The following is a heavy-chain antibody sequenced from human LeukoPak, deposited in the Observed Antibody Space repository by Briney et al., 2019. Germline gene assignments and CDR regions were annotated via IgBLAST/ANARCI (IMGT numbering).Heavy chain of an antibody. CDR3: ARDRGFPGVFDP. CDR1: GYTFTNYY. J-gene: IGHJ5*02. D-gene: IGHD3-10*01. CDR2: ISAYNGNT. Sequence: ASVKVSCKASGYTFTNYYIHWVRQAPGQGLEWMGWISAYNGNTNYAQKLQGRVTMTTDTSTSTAYMELRSLRSDDTAVYYCARDRGFPGVFDPWGQGTLVTVSS. V-gene: IGHV1-18*04.